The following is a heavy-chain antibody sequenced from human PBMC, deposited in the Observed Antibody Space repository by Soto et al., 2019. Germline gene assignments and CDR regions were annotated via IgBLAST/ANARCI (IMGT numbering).Heavy chain of an antibody. CDR1: GYMFTTYG. V-gene: IGHV1-18*04. D-gene: IGHD6-6*01. CDR3: ARTGGGMAARPLEY. CDR2: ISAYNGNK. Sequence: QVQLVQSGGEVKKPGASVEVSCRTSGYMFTTYGMSWVRQAPGHGLEWMAWISAYNGNKKYAQKVQGRVTTTTDTSTSTVSMELRNLTSDDTGTYFCARTGGGMAARPLEYWGQGTLVTVSS. J-gene: IGHJ4*02.